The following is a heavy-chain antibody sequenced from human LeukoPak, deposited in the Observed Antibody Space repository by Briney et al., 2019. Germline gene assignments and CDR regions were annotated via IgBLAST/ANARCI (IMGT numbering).Heavy chain of an antibody. J-gene: IGHJ6*03. Sequence: GGSLRLSCAASGFTFSSYSMNWVRQAPGKGLEWVSSISSSSSYIYYADSVKGRFTISRDNSKNMLYLQMNSLRAEDTAVYHCAKDRDYGDYPSAYYYMDVWGKGTTVTVSS. D-gene: IGHD4-17*01. V-gene: IGHV3-21*01. CDR1: GFTFSSYS. CDR3: AKDRDYGDYPSAYYYMDV. CDR2: ISSSSSYI.